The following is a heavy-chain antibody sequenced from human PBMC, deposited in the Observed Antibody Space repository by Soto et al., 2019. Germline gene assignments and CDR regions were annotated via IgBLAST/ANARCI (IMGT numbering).Heavy chain of an antibody. V-gene: IGHV1-18*01. CDR3: ARDPPPPDY. CDR1: GYTFASYA. CDR2: ISAYNGNT. Sequence: QVQLVQSGAEVKKPGASVKVSCKASGYTFASYAISWMRQAPGQGLEWMGWISAYNGNTNYAQKLQGRVTMTTDTSPSTAYMELRILRSDVTAVYYCARDPPPPDYWGKGTLVTVSS. J-gene: IGHJ4*02.